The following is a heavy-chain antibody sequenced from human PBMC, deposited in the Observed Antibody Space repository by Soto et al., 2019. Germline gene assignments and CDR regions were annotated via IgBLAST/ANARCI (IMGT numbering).Heavy chain of an antibody. V-gene: IGHV5-10-1*01. CDR3: ARQIYDSDTGPNFQYYFDY. Sequence: GVLKRNPLRGADDTSFGCCLTFVSDKPRKRLEWMGRIDPSDSQTYYSPSFRGHVTISATKSITTVFLQWSSLRASDTAMYYCARQIYDSDTGPNFQYYFDYWGHGT. J-gene: IGHJ4*01. CDR1: DDTSFGCC. CDR2: IDPSDSQT. D-gene: IGHD3-22*01.